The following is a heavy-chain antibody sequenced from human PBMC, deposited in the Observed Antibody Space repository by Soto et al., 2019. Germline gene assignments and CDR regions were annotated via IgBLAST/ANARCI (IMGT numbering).Heavy chain of an antibody. CDR1: GGTFSSYA. CDR3: ARGMWECSGDTGLHNWFVP. J-gene: IGHJ5*02. CDR2: IIPIFGTA. V-gene: IGHV1-69*13. Sequence: SVKVSCKASGGTFSSYAISWVRQAPGQGLEWMGGIIPIFGTANYAQKFQGRVTITADESTSTAYMELSSLRSEDTAVYYCARGMWECSGDTGLHNWFVPWCQGTLVTVSS. D-gene: IGHD2-15*01.